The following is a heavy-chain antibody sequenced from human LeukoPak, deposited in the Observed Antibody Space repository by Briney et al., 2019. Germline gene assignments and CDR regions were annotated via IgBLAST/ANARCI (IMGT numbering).Heavy chain of an antibody. CDR3: ARDRPTSYCSSTSCRRYYYYYYGMDV. CDR2: ISYDGSNK. CDR1: VFAFSSYS. Sequence: GRSLRLSCAASVFAFSSYSMHWVRQAPGKGQEWVAVISYDGSNKYYGDSVKGRFTISRDNSKNTLYLQMNSLRAEDTAVYYCARDRPTSYCSSTSCRRYYYYYYGMDVWGQGTTVTVSS. J-gene: IGHJ6*02. V-gene: IGHV3-30-3*01. D-gene: IGHD2-2*01.